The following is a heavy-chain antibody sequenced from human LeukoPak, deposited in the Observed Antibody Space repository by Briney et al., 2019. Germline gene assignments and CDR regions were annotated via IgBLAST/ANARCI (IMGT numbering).Heavy chain of an antibody. CDR2: IITIFGTA. Sequence: SLKVSCKASGGTFSSYAISWVRQAPGQGLEWMGGIITIFGTANYAQKFQGRVTITADESTSTAYMELSSLRSEDTAVYYCARDDILTGSILNYWGQGTLVSVSS. CDR3: ARDDILTGSILNY. CDR1: GGTFSSYA. D-gene: IGHD3-9*01. V-gene: IGHV1-69*13. J-gene: IGHJ4*02.